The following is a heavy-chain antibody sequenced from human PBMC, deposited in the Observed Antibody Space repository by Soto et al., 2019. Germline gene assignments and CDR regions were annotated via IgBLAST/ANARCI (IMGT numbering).Heavy chain of an antibody. CDR1: GGSISSSSYY. V-gene: IGHV4-39*01. D-gene: IGHD1-1*01. J-gene: IGHJ5*02. CDR2: IYYSGST. CDR3: ARRVSDPYNWNDGVSWFDP. Sequence: SETLSLTCTVSGGSISSSSYYWGWIRQPPGKGLEWIGSIYYSGSTYYNPSLKSRVTISVDTSKNQFALKLSSVTAADTAVYYCARRVSDPYNWNDGVSWFDPWGQGTLVTVSS.